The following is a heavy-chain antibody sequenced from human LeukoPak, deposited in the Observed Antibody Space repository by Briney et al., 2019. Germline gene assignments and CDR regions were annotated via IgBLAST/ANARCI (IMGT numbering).Heavy chain of an antibody. V-gene: IGHV4-34*01. D-gene: IGHD4-11*01. CDR3: ARALRLQKAFDI. Sequence: SETLSLTCAVYGGSLSDYYWTWIRQPPGKGLEWIGEINHSGSTTYNSSLKSRVTISIDESKNQFYLRVSSLTAADTAVYYCARALRLQKAFDIWGQGTMVTVSS. CDR1: GGSLSDYY. CDR2: INHSGST. J-gene: IGHJ3*02.